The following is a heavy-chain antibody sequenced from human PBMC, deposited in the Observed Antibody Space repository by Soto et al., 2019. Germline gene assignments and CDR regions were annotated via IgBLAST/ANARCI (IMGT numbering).Heavy chain of an antibody. V-gene: IGHV3-48*02. CDR2: ISSSGSTI. J-gene: IGHJ4*02. CDR3: ARGEMATGY. Sequence: PGGSLRLSCTASGFTFSSYNMNWVRQAPGKGLEWLSYISSSGSTIYYADSVKGRFTISRDNAKNSLYLQMNSLRDEDTAVYYCARGEMATGYWGQGTLVTVSS. CDR1: GFTFSSYN. D-gene: IGHD5-12*01.